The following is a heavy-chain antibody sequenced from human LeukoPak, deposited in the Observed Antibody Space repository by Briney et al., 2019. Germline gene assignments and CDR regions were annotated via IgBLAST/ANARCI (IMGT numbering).Heavy chain of an antibody. D-gene: IGHD3-10*01. CDR3: ARDNSLGWFGETNWFDP. J-gene: IGHJ5*02. V-gene: IGHV4-30-4*02. CDR2: IYYSGST. CDR1: GGSISSADYY. Sequence: PSETLSLTCTVSGGSISSADYYWSWIRQPPGKGLEWIGYIYYSGSTHYNSSLKSRVTISVDTSKNQFSLKLSSVTAADTAVYYCARDNSLGWFGETNWFDPWGQGTLVTVSS.